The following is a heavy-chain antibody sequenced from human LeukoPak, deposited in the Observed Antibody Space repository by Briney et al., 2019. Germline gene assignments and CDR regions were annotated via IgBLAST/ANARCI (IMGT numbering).Heavy chain of an antibody. CDR3: ARDDVVSPLEYYFDY. J-gene: IGHJ4*02. CDR1: GFTFSDYY. V-gene: IGHV3-11*01. CDR2: ISNSGSTI. D-gene: IGHD3-22*01. Sequence: GRSLRLSCAASGFTFSDYYMSWIRQAPGKGLEWISYISNSGSTIYYANSLKGRFTISRDNAKRSLYLQMESLRAEDTAVYYCARDDVVSPLEYYFDYWGQGTLVTVSS.